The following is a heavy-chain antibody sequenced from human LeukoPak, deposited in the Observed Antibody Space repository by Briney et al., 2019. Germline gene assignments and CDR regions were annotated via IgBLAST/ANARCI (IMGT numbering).Heavy chain of an antibody. CDR1: GFTFSYYC. Sequence: GGSLRLSCAASGFTFSYYCMHWVRQAPGRGLEWVGVISYDGSNKYYADSAKGRFTISRDNSKNTLYLQMNSLRAEDTAVYYCVRTLGYCSGGSCYSFDYWGQGTLVTVSS. V-gene: IGHV3-30*03. CDR2: ISYDGSNK. D-gene: IGHD2-15*01. J-gene: IGHJ4*02. CDR3: VRTLGYCSGGSCYSFDY.